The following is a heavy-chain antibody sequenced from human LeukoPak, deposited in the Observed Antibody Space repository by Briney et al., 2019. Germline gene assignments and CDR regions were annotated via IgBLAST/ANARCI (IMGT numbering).Heavy chain of an antibody. J-gene: IGHJ6*02. Sequence: SETLSLTCTVSGDSVTSGSYYWAWIRQPPGKGLEWIGYIYYSGSTNYNPSLKSRVTISVDTSKNQFSLKLSSVTAADTAVYYCARSYYYYGMDVWGQGTTVTVSS. CDR2: IYYSGST. CDR1: GDSVTSGSYY. V-gene: IGHV4-61*01. CDR3: ARSYYYYGMDV.